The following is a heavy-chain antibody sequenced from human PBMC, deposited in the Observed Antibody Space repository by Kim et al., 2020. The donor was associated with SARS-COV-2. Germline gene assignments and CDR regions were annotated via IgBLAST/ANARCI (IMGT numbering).Heavy chain of an antibody. CDR2: IYYSGST. CDR1: GGSISSSSYY. CDR3: ASHIVVVPAAMLGLGAKNWFDP. J-gene: IGHJ5*02. D-gene: IGHD2-2*01. V-gene: IGHV4-39*01. Sequence: SETLSLTCTVSGGSISSSSYYWGWIRQPPGKGLEWIGSIYYSGSTYYNPSLKSRVTISVDTSKNQFSLKLSSVTAADTAVYYCASHIVVVPAAMLGLGAKNWFDPWGQGTLVTVSS.